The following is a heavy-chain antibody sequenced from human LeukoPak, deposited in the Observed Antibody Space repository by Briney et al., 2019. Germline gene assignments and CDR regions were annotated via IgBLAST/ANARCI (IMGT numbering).Heavy chain of an antibody. J-gene: IGHJ4*02. CDR3: ARDSASGGFDY. D-gene: IGHD3-10*01. CDR1: GFTVRSTY. Sequence: GGSLRLPCADSGFTVRSTYMTWVRQAPGKGLEWVSVIYSGGRTYYADSVKGRFTISRDNSKNTLYLQMNSLRAEDTAVYYCARDSASGGFDYWGQGTLVTVSS. V-gene: IGHV3-53*01. CDR2: IYSGGRT.